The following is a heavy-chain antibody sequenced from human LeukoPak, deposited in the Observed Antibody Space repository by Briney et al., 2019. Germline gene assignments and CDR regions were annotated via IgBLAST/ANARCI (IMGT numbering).Heavy chain of an antibody. CDR2: ISYDGSNK. CDR3: ARVERAPKSPQHYYGSGSFSSYYYGMDV. D-gene: IGHD3-10*01. CDR1: GFSFSDYW. V-gene: IGHV3-30-3*01. J-gene: IGHJ6*02. Sequence: PGGSLRLSCAASGFSFSDYWMNWVRQAPGKGLEWVAVISYDGSNKYYADSVKGRFTISRDNSKNTLYLQMNSLRAEDTAVYYCARVERAPKSPQHYYGSGSFSSYYYGMDVWGQGTTVTVSS.